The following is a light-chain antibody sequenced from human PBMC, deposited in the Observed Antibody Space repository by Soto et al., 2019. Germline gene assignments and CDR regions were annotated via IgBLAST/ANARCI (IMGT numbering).Light chain of an antibody. CDR1: QSISNW. J-gene: IGKJ4*02. V-gene: IGKV1-5*03. CDR2: KAS. Sequence: DIQMTQSPSTLSASVGDRVTITCRASQSISNWLAWYQQKPGQAPKLLIYKASSLESGVPSRFSGSGSGTEFTLTINSLESDDFAAYYCQQYGSYWFTFGGGTKVEIK. CDR3: QQYGSYWFT.